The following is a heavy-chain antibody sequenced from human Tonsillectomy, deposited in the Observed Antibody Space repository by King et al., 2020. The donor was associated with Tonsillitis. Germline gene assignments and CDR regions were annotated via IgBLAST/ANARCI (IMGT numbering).Heavy chain of an antibody. D-gene: IGHD1-14*01. CDR1: GFTFSSYG. CDR2: ISYDGSIK. CDR3: AKDPSGISAFDI. Sequence: VQLVQSGGGVVQPGRSLRLSCAASGFTFSSYGMHWVRQAPGKGLEWVAVISYDGSIKYYADSVKGRFTISRDNSKNTLYLQRNSLRAEDTAVYYCAKDPSGISAFDIWGQGTMVTVSS. V-gene: IGHV3-30*18. J-gene: IGHJ3*02.